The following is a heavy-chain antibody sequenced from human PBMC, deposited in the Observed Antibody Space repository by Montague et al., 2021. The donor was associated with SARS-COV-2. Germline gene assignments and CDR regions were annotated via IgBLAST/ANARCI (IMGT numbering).Heavy chain of an antibody. Sequence: SETLSLTCTVSGGSINYYYWHWLRQSAGKGLEWIGRIYSSGNANYSPSLKSRVTMSVDTSQNQFSLKLNSLTAADTAVYYCARGDSPQGGSGYLFDTWGQGALVTVSS. CDR2: IYSSGNA. CDR3: ARGDSPQGGSGYLFDT. D-gene: IGHD6-25*01. CDR1: GGSINYYY. J-gene: IGHJ5*02. V-gene: IGHV4-4*07.